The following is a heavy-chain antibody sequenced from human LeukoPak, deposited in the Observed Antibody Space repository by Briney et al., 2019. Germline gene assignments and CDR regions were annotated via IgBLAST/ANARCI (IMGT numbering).Heavy chain of an antibody. D-gene: IGHD3-9*01. V-gene: IGHV3-74*01. Sequence: TGGSLRLSCAASGFTFSSYWMDWVRQAPGKGLVWVSRIHPDGKNTAYADSVKGRFSISRDNSKNMLYLQMNSVRAEDTAVYYCAGRLYYDNLADFDYWGQGTLVTVSS. CDR2: IHPDGKNT. J-gene: IGHJ4*02. CDR1: GFTFSSYW. CDR3: AGRLYYDNLADFDY.